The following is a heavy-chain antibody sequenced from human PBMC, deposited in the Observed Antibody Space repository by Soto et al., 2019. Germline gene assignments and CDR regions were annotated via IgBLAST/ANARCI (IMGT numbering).Heavy chain of an antibody. J-gene: IGHJ6*02. Sequence: EMQLLESGGGLVQPGGSLRLSCAASGFTFSSYAMSWVRQAPGKGLEWVSAISGGGDSTYYADSVKGRFTLSRDNSKNTLYLQMNSLRAEDTAVYYCAKPRPTPDYDFWSGNYHGMDVWGQGTTVTVSS. V-gene: IGHV3-23*01. D-gene: IGHD3-3*01. CDR1: GFTFSSYA. CDR2: ISGGGDST. CDR3: AKPRPTPDYDFWSGNYHGMDV.